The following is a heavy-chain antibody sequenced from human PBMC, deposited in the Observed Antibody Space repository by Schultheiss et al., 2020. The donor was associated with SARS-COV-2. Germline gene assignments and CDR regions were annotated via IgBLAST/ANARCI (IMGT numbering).Heavy chain of an antibody. V-gene: IGHV3-7*03. D-gene: IGHD6-13*01. J-gene: IGHJ3*02. CDR2: IKQDGSEK. CDR1: GFTFSSYW. CDR3: ARDELGYSSSRGGENAFDI. Sequence: GGSLRLSCAASGFTFSSYWMSWVRQAPGKGLEWVANIKQDGSEKYYVDSVKGRFTISRDNAKNSLYLQMNSLRAEDTAVYYCARDELGYSSSRGGENAFDIWGQGTMVTVSS.